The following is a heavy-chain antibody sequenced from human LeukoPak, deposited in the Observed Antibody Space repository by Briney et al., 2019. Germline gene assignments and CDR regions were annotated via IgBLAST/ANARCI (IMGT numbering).Heavy chain of an antibody. CDR1: GFASSSAW. J-gene: IGHJ4*02. Sequence: GGSLRLSCAASGFASSSAWMNCVRQAPGRGLEWVGLIKSRPDGGTTYYAAPVKGRFTISRDDSKNTLYLQMNSLKTEDTAICYCTTGDYGAFEFWGQGTLVTVSS. CDR2: IKSRPDGGTT. V-gene: IGHV3-15*01. CDR3: TTGDYGAFEF. D-gene: IGHD4-17*01.